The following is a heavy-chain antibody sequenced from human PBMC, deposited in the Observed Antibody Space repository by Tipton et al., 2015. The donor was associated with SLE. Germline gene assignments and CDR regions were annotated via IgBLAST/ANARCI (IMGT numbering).Heavy chain of an antibody. CDR2: INHSGST. J-gene: IGHJ4*02. CDR1: GGSISSSNW. CDR3: ARFIATAGILY. D-gene: IGHD6-13*01. V-gene: IGHV4-4*02. Sequence: TLSLTCAVSGGSISSSNWWSWVRQPPGKGLEWIGEINHSGSTNYNPSLKSRVTISVDTSKKEFSLNLTSVTAADTAVYYCARFIATAGILYWGQGTLVTVSS.